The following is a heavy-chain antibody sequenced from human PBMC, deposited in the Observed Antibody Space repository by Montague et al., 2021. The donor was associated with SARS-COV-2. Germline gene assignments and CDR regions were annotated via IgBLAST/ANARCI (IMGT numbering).Heavy chain of an antibody. D-gene: IGHD1-26*01. J-gene: IGHJ4*02. CDR2: INWNGGDT. Sequence: SLRLSCAASGFTFTDYTMNWVRQVPGKGLEWVSGINWNGGDTGYADSVKGRFTISRDNAKNSLYLQMNSPRDEDTAFYYCARVKVGATIGYWGQGTLVTVSS. CDR1: GFTFTDYT. V-gene: IGHV3-20*04. CDR3: ARVKVGATIGY.